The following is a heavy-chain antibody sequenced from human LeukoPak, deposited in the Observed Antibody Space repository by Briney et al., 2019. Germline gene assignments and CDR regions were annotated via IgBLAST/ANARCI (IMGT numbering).Heavy chain of an antibody. D-gene: IGHD6-25*01. Sequence: SETLSLTCAVYGGSFSGYYWSWIRRPPGNGLEWIGEINHSGSTKYNPSLKSRVTISVDTSKSQFSLTLSSVTAADTAVYYCARQRGWYDSWGQGTLVTVSS. CDR1: GGSFSGYY. CDR3: ARQRGWYDS. V-gene: IGHV4-34*01. CDR2: INHSGST. J-gene: IGHJ5*01.